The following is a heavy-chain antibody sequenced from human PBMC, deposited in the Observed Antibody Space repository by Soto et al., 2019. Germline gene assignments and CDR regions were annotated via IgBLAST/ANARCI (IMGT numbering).Heavy chain of an antibody. V-gene: IGHV4-31*03. D-gene: IGHD3-22*01. CDR3: ARERVISHDRSGYPAGWFDP. CDR2: IHYTGTT. J-gene: IGHJ5*02. CDR1: GASISRGGYY. Sequence: KSSETLSLTCTVSGASISRGGYYWTWVRQLPGEGLEWIGYIHYTGTTYYNPSLTSRLTISVETSKNQFSLKLSSVTAADTAVYYCARERVISHDRSGYPAGWFDPWGQGTLVTVSS.